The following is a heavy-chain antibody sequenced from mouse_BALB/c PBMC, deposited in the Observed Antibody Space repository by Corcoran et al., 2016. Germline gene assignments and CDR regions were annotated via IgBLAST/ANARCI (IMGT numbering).Heavy chain of an antibody. D-gene: IGHD1-2*01. CDR1: GYTFTDYN. CDR3: ARTVHGFAY. CDR2: IYPYNGGT. V-gene: IGHV1S29*02. J-gene: IGHJ3*01. Sequence: EVQLQQSGPELVKPGASVKISCKASGYTFTDYNMHWVKQSHGKSLEWIGYIYPYNGGTGYNQKFKSKATLTVDNSSSTAYMELRSLTSADSAVYYCARTVHGFAYWGQGTLVTVSA.